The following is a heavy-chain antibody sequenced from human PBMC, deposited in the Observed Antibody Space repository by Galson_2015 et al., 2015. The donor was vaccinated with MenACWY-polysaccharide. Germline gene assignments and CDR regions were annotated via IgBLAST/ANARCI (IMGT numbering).Heavy chain of an antibody. CDR3: ANGCSISNCSPLDY. Sequence: SLRLSCAASQFTFNNYAMIWVRQAPGKGLEWVSTINPSGGSTWYADSVKGRFSISRDNSNNMLYLQMNSLRADDTAVYYCANGCSISNCSPLDYWGQGTLVSVSS. CDR1: QFTFNNYA. CDR2: INPSGGST. V-gene: IGHV3-23*01. J-gene: IGHJ4*02. D-gene: IGHD2-2*01.